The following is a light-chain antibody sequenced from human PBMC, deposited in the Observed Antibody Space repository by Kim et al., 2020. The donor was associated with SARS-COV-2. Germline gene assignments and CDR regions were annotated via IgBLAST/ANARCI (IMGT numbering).Light chain of an antibody. Sequence: LSPGERATRSCGANQSVSSNYLAWYQQKPGQAPRLLIYVASSRATGIPDRFSGSGSGTDFTLTISRLEPEDFAVYYCQQYGSSPYAFGQGTKLEI. CDR1: QSVSSNY. J-gene: IGKJ2*01. CDR3: QQYGSSPYA. CDR2: VAS. V-gene: IGKV3-20*01.